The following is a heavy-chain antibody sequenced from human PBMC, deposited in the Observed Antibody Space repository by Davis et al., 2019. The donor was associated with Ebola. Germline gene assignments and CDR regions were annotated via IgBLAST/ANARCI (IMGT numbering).Heavy chain of an antibody. CDR1: GFPFSTYG. D-gene: IGHD3-16*01. J-gene: IGHJ4*02. CDR2: VSASGDIT. V-gene: IGHV3-23*01. Sequence: GESLKISCAASGFPFSTYGMTWVRQAPGKGLDWVSYVSASGDITYYADSVKGRFTISRDNSKNTLSLQMNSLRAEDTAVYYCARGGETRLEYWGQGTLVTVSS. CDR3: ARGGETRLEY.